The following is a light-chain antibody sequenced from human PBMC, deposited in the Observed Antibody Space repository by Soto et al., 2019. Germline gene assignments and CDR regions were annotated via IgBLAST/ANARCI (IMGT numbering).Light chain of an antibody. J-gene: IGKJ4*02. Sequence: DIQMTQSPSTLSASVGDRVTITCRASQTISGLLAWYQQKPGKAPKLLIYKTSSLHSGVPSRFIGRGSGTEFTLTISSLQPDDFATYYCQQYENFSTFGGGTKVEIK. CDR1: QTISGL. CDR2: KTS. CDR3: QQYENFST. V-gene: IGKV1-5*03.